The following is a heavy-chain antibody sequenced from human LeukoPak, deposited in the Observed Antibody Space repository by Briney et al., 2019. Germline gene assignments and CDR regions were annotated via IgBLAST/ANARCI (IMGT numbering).Heavy chain of an antibody. V-gene: IGHV1-2*02. CDR1: GYTFTSYY. J-gene: IGHJ4*02. CDR2: INPNSGGT. D-gene: IGHD2-2*02. CDR3: AREEAYCTSSSCHIDY. Sequence: ASVKVSCKASGYTFTSYYMHWVRQAPGQGLEWMGWINPNSGGTNYAQKFQGRVTMTRDTSISTAYMELSRLRSDDTAVYYCAREEAYCTSSSCHIDYWGQGTLVTVSS.